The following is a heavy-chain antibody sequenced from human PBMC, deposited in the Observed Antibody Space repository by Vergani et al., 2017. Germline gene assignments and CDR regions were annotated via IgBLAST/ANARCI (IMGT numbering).Heavy chain of an antibody. D-gene: IGHD6-13*01. CDR1: GGSISSGGYY. V-gene: IGHV4-31*03. J-gene: IGHJ5*02. Sequence: QVQLQESGPGLVKPSQTLSLTCTVSGGSISSGGYYWSWIRQHPGKGLEWIGYIYYSGRTYYNPSLKSRVTISVDTSKNQFSLKLSSVTAADTAVYYCAXDILSSRWFRWFDPWGQGTLVTVSS. CDR2: IYYSGRT. CDR3: AXDILSSRWFRWFDP.